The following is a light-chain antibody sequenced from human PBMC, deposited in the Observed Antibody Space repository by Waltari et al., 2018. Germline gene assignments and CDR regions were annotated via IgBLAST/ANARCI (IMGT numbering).Light chain of an antibody. CDR2: GAS. V-gene: IGKV3-20*01. CDR1: QSVSRW. Sequence: EIVLTQSPGTLSLSPGERGTLSCRASQSVSRWLAWYPQKTGQHPRLLIYGASSRANGIPDRFSGRRSGTDFSLTISRLEPEDSAVYYCQKYGTLPATFGQGTKVEVK. CDR3: QKYGTLPAT. J-gene: IGKJ1*01.